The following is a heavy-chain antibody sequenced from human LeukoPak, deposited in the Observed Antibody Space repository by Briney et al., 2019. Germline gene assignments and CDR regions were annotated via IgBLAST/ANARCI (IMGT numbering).Heavy chain of an antibody. V-gene: IGHV4-4*07. D-gene: IGHD1-26*01. Sequence: SETLSLTCTVSGGSISSYYWSWIRQPAGKGLEWIGRIYTSGSTNYNPPLKSRVTISVDRSKNQFSLKLSSVTAADTAVYYCAREVGATVRFFDYWGQGTLVTVSS. CDR2: IYTSGST. CDR3: AREVGATVRFFDY. CDR1: GGSISSYY. J-gene: IGHJ4*02.